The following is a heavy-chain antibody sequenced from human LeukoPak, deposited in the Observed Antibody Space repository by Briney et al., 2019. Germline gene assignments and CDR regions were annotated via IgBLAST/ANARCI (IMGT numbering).Heavy chain of an antibody. J-gene: IGHJ3*02. CDR1: GFTSADYA. CDR3: SRVPIRTVTWIVVLRGHGVFDM. CDR2: IRSKAYGGST. V-gene: IGHV3-49*03. Sequence: GGSLRLSCTASGFTSADYAMTWFRQAPGKGLEWVGCIRSKAYGGSTEYAASVQGRFTISRDDSKSIAYLQMDSQKIEDTAVYYCSRVPIRTVTWIVVLRGHGVFDMWGQGTMVTVSS. D-gene: IGHD2-8*01.